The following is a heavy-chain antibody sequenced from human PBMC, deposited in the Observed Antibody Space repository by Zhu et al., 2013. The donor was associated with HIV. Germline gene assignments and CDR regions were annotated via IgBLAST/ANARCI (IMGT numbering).Heavy chain of an antibody. V-gene: IGHV1-46*03. CDR2: INPSGGST. CDR1: GYTFTSYY. J-gene: IGHJ6*02. D-gene: IGHD3-22*01. Sequence: QVQLVQSGAEVKKPGASVKVSCKASGYTFTSYYMHWVRQAPGQGLEWMGIINPSGGSTSYAQKFQGRVTMTRDTSTSTVYMELSSLRSEDTAVYYCARDPIGVVVELNYYYGMDVWGQGTTVTVSS. CDR3: ARDPIGVVVELNYYYGMDV.